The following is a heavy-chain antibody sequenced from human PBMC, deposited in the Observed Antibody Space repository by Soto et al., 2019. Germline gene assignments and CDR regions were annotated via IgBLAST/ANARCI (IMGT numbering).Heavy chain of an antibody. CDR1: GQSFSGHS. V-gene: IGHV4-34*01. CDR3: ARGSGIVALPGELEDVNYDY. CDR2: INESGST. Sequence: QVQLQQWGAGLVKPSETLSPSCAVYGQSFSGHSWAWIRQPPGKGLEWIGEINESGSTYYNPSLKSRVTISTATSKNQFSLKLSSVSAADTAAYFCARGSGIVALPGELEDVNYDYWGQGTLVNVSS. D-gene: IGHD1-1*01. J-gene: IGHJ4*02.